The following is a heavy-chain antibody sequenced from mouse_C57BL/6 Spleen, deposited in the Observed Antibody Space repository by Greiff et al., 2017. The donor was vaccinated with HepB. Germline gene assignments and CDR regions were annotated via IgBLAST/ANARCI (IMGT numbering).Heavy chain of an antibody. CDR3: ARRVYSNRYFDV. Sequence: VQLKQPGAELVKPGASVKMSCKASGYTFTSYWITWVKQRPGQGLEWIGDIYPGSGSTNYNEKFKSKATLTVDTSSSTAYMQLSSLTSEDSAVYYCARRVYSNRYFDVWGTGTTVTVSS. D-gene: IGHD2-5*01. CDR2: IYPGSGST. J-gene: IGHJ1*03. V-gene: IGHV1-55*01. CDR1: GYTFTSYW.